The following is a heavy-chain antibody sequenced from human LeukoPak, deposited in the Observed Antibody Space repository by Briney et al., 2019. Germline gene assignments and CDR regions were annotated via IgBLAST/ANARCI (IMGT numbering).Heavy chain of an antibody. V-gene: IGHV4-39*01. CDR3: ARSAQDTIFGVVILATSIDY. Sequence: PSETLSLTCTVSGGSISSSSYYWRWIRHPPGKGLEWIGSIYYSGRTYYNPSLKSRVTISVDTSKNQFSLKLSSVTAADTAVYYCARSAQDTIFGVVILATSIDYWGQGTLVTVSS. CDR2: IYYSGRT. CDR1: GGSISSSSYY. J-gene: IGHJ4*02. D-gene: IGHD3-3*01.